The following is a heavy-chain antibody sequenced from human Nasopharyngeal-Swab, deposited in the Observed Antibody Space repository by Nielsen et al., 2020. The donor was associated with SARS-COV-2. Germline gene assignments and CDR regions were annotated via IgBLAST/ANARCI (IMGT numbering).Heavy chain of an antibody. Sequence: ASVKVTCKASGYTFTGYYMHWVRQAPGQGLAWMGRINPNSGGTNNAQKFQGRVTMTRDTSISTAYMELSRLRSDDTAVYYCARGPRTTSDYWGQGTLVTVSS. J-gene: IGHJ4*02. CDR3: ARGPRTTSDY. CDR1: GYTFTGYY. D-gene: IGHD1-7*01. V-gene: IGHV1-2*06. CDR2: INPNSGGT.